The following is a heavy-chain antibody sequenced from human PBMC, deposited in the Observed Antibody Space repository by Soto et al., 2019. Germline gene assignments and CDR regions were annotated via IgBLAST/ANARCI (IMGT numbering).Heavy chain of an antibody. CDR3: ARDGPVVYGSGSYYNAIDY. CDR2: IIPIFGTA. CDR1: GGTFSSYA. V-gene: IGHV1-69*13. D-gene: IGHD3-10*01. J-gene: IGHJ4*02. Sequence: SVKVSCKASGGTFSSYAISWVRQAPGQGLEWMGGIIPIFGTANYALKFQGRVTITADESTSTAYMELSSLRSEDTAVYYCARDGPVVYGSGSYYNAIDYWGQGTLVTVSS.